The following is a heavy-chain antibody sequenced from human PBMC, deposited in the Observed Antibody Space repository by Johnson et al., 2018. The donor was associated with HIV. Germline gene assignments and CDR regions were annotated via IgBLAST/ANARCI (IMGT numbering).Heavy chain of an antibody. CDR3: VRDNLRQLDAFDI. Sequence: QVQLVESGGGVVQPGRSLRLSCAASRFTFSNYAMHWVRQAPGKGLEWVALISYDGSNKYYAHSVKGRFTISRDNSKNTLYLQMNSLRAEDTAVYYCVRDNLRQLDAFDIWGQGTVVTVSS. J-gene: IGHJ3*02. D-gene: IGHD3-16*01. V-gene: IGHV3-30*14. CDR2: ISYDGSNK. CDR1: RFTFSNYA.